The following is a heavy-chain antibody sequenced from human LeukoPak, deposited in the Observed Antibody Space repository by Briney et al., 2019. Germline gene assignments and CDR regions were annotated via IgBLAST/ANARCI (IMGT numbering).Heavy chain of an antibody. CDR3: AKEQQIPNWFDP. J-gene: IGHJ5*02. CDR2: ISGSGGST. D-gene: IGHD6-13*01. CDR1: GFTFSSYA. Sequence: GSLRLSCAASGFTFSSYAMSWVRQAPGKGLEWVSAISGSGGSTYYADSVKGRFTTSRDNSKNTLYLQMNSLRAEDTAVYYCAKEQQIPNWFDPWGQGTLVTVSS. V-gene: IGHV3-23*01.